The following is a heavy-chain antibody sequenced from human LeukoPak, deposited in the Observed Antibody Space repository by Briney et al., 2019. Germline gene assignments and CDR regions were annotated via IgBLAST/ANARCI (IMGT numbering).Heavy chain of an antibody. D-gene: IGHD3-10*01. CDR2: IYYSGGT. CDR1: GGSISGSY. CDR3: ARGGYYGSGNDFRFDP. Sequence: SETLSLTCTVSGGSISGSYWKWIRQPPGKGLEWIGYIYYSGGTNYKPSLKSRDTISVDTSKNQFSLKLSSVTAADTAVYYCARGGYYGSGNDFRFDPWGQGTLVTVSS. J-gene: IGHJ5*02. V-gene: IGHV4-59*01.